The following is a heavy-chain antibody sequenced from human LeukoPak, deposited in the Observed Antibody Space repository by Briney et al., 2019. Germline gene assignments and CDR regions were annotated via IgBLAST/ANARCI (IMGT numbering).Heavy chain of an antibody. J-gene: IGHJ4*02. CDR3: ARCHDSSGTLDY. V-gene: IGHV4-30-2*01. CDR2: IYHSGST. D-gene: IGHD3-22*01. CDR1: GGSISSGGYS. Sequence: NPSETLSLTCAVSGGSISSGGYSWSWIRQPPGKGLEWIGYIYHSGSTYYNPSLKSRVTISVDRSKNQFSLKLSSVTAADTAVYYCARCHDSSGTLDYWGQGTLVTVSS.